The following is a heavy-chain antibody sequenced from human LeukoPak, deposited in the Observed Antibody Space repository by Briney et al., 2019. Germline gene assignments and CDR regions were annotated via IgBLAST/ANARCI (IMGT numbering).Heavy chain of an antibody. D-gene: IGHD6-13*01. Sequence: GSLRLSCAASGFTFSSYWMHWVRQGPGKGLVWVSRINSDGSSTSYADSVKGRFTISRDNAKNTLYLQMNSLRAEDTAVYYCARGIAAADIDYWGQGTLVTVSS. CDR3: ARGIAAADIDY. CDR1: GFTFSSYW. CDR2: INSDGSST. V-gene: IGHV3-74*01. J-gene: IGHJ4*02.